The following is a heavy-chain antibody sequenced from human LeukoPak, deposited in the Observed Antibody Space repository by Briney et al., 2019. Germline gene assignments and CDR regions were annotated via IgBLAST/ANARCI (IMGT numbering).Heavy chain of an antibody. D-gene: IGHD1-1*01. Sequence: ASVNVSLKACVYTFTRYDIHCVRQAAGQGLEWMGWMNPNSGNTGYAQKLQGRVTMTRNTSISTAYMELSSLRSEDTAVYFCARAVQERRLGSWFDPWGQGTLVTVSS. J-gene: IGHJ5*02. V-gene: IGHV1-8*01. CDR3: ARAVQERRLGSWFDP. CDR1: VYTFTRYD. CDR2: MNPNSGNT.